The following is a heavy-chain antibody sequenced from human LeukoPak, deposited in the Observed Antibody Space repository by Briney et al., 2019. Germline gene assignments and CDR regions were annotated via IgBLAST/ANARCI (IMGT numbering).Heavy chain of an antibody. Sequence: GGSLRLSCAASGFAFISSEMNWVRQAPGKGLEWVSHINRGGTTMYNADAVKGRFTISRDSAKNSLYLQMNNLRAEDTAVYYCAREVVTQSIYSGYDAFDIWGRGTMVTVSS. CDR3: AREVVTQSIYSGYDAFDI. CDR2: INRGGTTM. J-gene: IGHJ3*02. V-gene: IGHV3-48*03. D-gene: IGHD5-12*01. CDR1: GFAFISSE.